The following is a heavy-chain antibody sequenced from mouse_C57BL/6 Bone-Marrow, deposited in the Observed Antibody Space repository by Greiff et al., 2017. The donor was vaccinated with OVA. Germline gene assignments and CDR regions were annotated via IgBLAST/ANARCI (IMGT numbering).Heavy chain of an antibody. V-gene: IGHV14-3*01. CDR1: GFTFKNSY. Sequence: VQLQQSVAELVRPGASVKLSCTASGFTFKNSYMHWVQQRPEQGLEWIGRIDPANGNTNYAPKFQGQATITADTSSNTAFLQLSSLTSEDTAIDYSARELWLRQGGFDYWGQGTTLTVSS. CDR2: IDPANGNT. D-gene: IGHD2-2*01. CDR3: ARELWLRQGGFDY. J-gene: IGHJ2*01.